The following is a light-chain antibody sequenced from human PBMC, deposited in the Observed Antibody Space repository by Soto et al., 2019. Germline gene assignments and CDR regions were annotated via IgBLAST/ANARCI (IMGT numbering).Light chain of an antibody. CDR3: QSYDNSLRGYVV. CDR1: SSNIGAGYD. V-gene: IGLV1-40*01. CDR2: GNS. Sequence: QAVVTQPPSVSGAPGQRVTISCTGNSSNIGAGYDVHWYQQVPGTAPKLLIYGNSNRPSGVPDRFSGSKSGTSASLAITGLQAEDEAAYYCQSYDNSLRGYVVFGGGTKVTVL. J-gene: IGLJ2*01.